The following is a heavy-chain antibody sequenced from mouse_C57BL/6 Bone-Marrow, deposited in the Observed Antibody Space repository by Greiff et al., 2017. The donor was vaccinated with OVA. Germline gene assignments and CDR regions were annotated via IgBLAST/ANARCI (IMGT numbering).Heavy chain of an antibody. CDR3: ASGGGYYGSSYRYYAMDY. CDR1: GYTFTSYG. V-gene: IGHV1-81*01. Sequence: VKVVESGAELARPGASVKLSCKASGYTFTSYGISWVKQRTGQGLEWIGEIYPRSGNTYYNEKFKGKATLTADKSSSTAYMELRSLTSEDSAVYCSASGGGYYGSSYRYYAMDYWGQGTSVTVSS. CDR2: IYPRSGNT. J-gene: IGHJ4*01. D-gene: IGHD1-1*01.